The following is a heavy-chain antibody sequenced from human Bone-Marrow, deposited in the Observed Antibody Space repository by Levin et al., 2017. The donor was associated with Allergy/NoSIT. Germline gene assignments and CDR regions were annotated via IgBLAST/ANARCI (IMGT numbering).Heavy chain of an antibody. Sequence: GESLKISCAASGFTFSSYGMHWVRQAPGKGLEWVAVISYDGSNKYYADSVKGRFTIPRDNSKNTLYLQMNSLRAEDTAVYYCAKARGYDFWSGYPKVYYYYYMDVWGKGTTVTVSS. CDR3: AKARGYDFWSGYPKVYYYYYMDV. CDR2: ISYDGSNK. D-gene: IGHD3-3*01. CDR1: GFTFSSYG. V-gene: IGHV3-30*18. J-gene: IGHJ6*03.